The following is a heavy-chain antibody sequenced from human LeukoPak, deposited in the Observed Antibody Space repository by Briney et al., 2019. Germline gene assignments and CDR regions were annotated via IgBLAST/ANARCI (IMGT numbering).Heavy chain of an antibody. D-gene: IGHD6-13*01. CDR2: IYTSGST. Sequence: SETLSLTCTVSGGSISSGSYYWSWIRQPAGKGLEWIGRIYTSGSTNYNPSLNSRVTISVDTSKNQFSLRLSSLTAADTAVYYCARQYSRSWSHFDSWGQGTLVTVSS. CDR1: GGSISSGSYY. V-gene: IGHV4-61*02. CDR3: ARQYSRSWSHFDS. J-gene: IGHJ4*02.